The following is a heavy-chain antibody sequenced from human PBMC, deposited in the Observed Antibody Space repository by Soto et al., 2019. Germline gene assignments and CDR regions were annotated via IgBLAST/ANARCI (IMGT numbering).Heavy chain of an antibody. J-gene: IGHJ5*02. V-gene: IGHV4-30-4*01. CDR1: GGSISSGDYY. CDR3: ASWQEYCTNGVYYNWFDP. D-gene: IGHD2-8*01. Sequence: SETLSLTCTVSGGSISSGDYYWSWIRQPPGKGLEWIGYIYYSGSTYYNPSLKSRVTISVDTSKNQFSLKLSSVTAADTAVYYCASWQEYCTNGVYYNWFDPWGQVTLVTVSS. CDR2: IYYSGST.